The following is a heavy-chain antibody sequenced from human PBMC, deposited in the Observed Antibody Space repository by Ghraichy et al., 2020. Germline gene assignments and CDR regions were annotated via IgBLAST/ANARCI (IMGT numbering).Heavy chain of an antibody. D-gene: IGHD1-26*01. CDR1: GGSISSSSYY. V-gene: IGHV4-39*01. CDR2: IYYSGST. Sequence: SETLSLTCTVSGGSISSSSYYWGWIRQPPGKGLEWIGSIYYSGSTYYNPSLKSRVTISVDTSKNQFSLKLSSVTAADTAVYYCARHKAVGATTPSFFSYSYYYMDVWGKGTTVTVSS. CDR3: ARHKAVGATTPSFFSYSYYYMDV. J-gene: IGHJ6*03.